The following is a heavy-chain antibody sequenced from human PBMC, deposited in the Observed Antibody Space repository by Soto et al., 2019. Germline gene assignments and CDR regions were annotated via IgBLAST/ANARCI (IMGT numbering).Heavy chain of an antibody. J-gene: IGHJ6*02. CDR3: ARDRDQCSSTSCYDYYYYYYGMDV. CDR2: IWYDGSNK. D-gene: IGHD2-2*01. V-gene: IGHV3-33*01. Sequence: GGSLRLSCAASGFTFSSYGMHWVRQAPGKGLEWVAVIWYDGSNKYYADSVKGRFTISRDNSKNTLYLQMNSLRAEDTAVYYCARDRDQCSSTSCYDYYYYYYGMDVWGQGTTVTVSS. CDR1: GFTFSSYG.